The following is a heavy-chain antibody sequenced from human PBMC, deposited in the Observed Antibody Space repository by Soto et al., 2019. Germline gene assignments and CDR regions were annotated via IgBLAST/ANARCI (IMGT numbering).Heavy chain of an antibody. CDR1: GYTFTSYG. CDR2: INAANGDT. V-gene: IGHV1-3*01. D-gene: IGHD6-13*01. Sequence: ASVKVSCKASGYTFTSYGIHWVRQAPGQRLEWMGWINAANGDTKYSPKFQGRVTITRDTSASTAYMELSSLRSEDTAVYYCVRRHVSATGIDWLDPWGQGTLVTVSS. CDR3: VRRHVSATGIDWLDP. J-gene: IGHJ5*02.